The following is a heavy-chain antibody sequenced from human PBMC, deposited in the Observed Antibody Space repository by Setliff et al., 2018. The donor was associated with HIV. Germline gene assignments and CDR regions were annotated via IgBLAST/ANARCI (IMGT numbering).Heavy chain of an antibody. CDR2: IKYSGSP. J-gene: IGHJ5*02. Sequence: PSETLSLTCTVSGGSIRSSRYYWGWIRQPPGKGLEWIGSIKYSGSPYYNPSLQSRVTISVDTSKNRFSLKLSSVTAADTAIYYCARLWLHYGDDIPRFDPWGQGTLVTVSS. V-gene: IGHV4-39*01. D-gene: IGHD4-17*01. CDR3: ARLWLHYGDDIPRFDP. CDR1: GGSIRSSRYY.